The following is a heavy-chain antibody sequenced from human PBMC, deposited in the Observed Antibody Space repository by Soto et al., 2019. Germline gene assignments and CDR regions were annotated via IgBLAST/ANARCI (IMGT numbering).Heavy chain of an antibody. CDR1: GYSFTSYW. Sequence: PGESLKISCKGSGYSFTSYWIGWVRQMPGKGLEWMGIIYPGDSDTRYSPSFQGQVTISADKSISTAYLQWSSLKASDTAMYYCARGGGVRGVIYYYYGMDVWGQGTTVTVSS. CDR3: ARGGGVRGVIYYYYGMDV. J-gene: IGHJ6*02. V-gene: IGHV5-51*01. D-gene: IGHD3-10*01. CDR2: IYPGDSDT.